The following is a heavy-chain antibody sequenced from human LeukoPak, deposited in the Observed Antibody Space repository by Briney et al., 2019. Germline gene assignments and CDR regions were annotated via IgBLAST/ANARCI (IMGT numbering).Heavy chain of an antibody. V-gene: IGHV1-69*04. Sequence: SVKVSCKASGYTFTSYDINWVRQAPGQGLEWMGRIIPILGIANYAQKFQGRVTITADKSTSTAYMELSSLRSEDTAVYYCARDVGQTRQQLADYYFDYWGQGTLVTVSS. CDR2: IIPILGIA. J-gene: IGHJ4*02. CDR1: GYTFTSYD. CDR3: ARDVGQTRQQLADYYFDY. D-gene: IGHD6-13*01.